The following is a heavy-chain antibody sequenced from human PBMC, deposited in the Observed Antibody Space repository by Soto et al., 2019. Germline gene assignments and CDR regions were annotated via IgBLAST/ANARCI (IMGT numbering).Heavy chain of an antibody. CDR2: IYYSGST. J-gene: IGHJ6*02. CDR1: GGSISSGGYY. Sequence: LSLTCTVSGGSISSGGYYWSWIRQHPGKGLEWIGYIYYSGSTYYNPSLKSRVTISVDTSKNQFSLKLSSVTAADTAVYYCARDWGSSWLPYGMDVWGQGTTVTVSS. CDR3: ARDWGSSWLPYGMDV. D-gene: IGHD6-13*01. V-gene: IGHV4-31*03.